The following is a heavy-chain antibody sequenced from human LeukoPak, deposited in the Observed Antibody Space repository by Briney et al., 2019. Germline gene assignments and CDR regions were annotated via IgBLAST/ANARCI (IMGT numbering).Heavy chain of an antibody. Sequence: NAGGSLRLSCAASGFTFSSYSMNWVRQAPGRGLEGFSSISSSSSYIYYADSVKGRFTISRDNAKNSLYLQMNSLRAEDTAVYYCARDPEIAAAGEDPYYYYGMDVWGQGTTVTVSS. CDR1: GFTFSSYS. V-gene: IGHV3-21*01. J-gene: IGHJ6*02. CDR3: ARDPEIAAAGEDPYYYYGMDV. CDR2: ISSSSSYI. D-gene: IGHD6-13*01.